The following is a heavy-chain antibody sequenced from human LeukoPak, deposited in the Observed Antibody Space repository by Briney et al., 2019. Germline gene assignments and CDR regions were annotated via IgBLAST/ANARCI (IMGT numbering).Heavy chain of an antibody. CDR2: ISAYNGNT. Sequence: GASVKVSCKASGYTFRSYGISWLRQAPGQGLEWMGWISAYNGNTNYAQNLQGRVTMTTDTSTNTAYMELRNLRSDDTAVYYCARSYGDYMGYWGQGTLVTVSS. D-gene: IGHD4-17*01. CDR1: GYTFRSYG. V-gene: IGHV1-18*01. CDR3: ARSYGDYMGY. J-gene: IGHJ4*02.